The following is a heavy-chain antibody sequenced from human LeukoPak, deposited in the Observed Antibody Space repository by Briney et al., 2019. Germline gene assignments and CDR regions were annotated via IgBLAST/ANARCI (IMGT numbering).Heavy chain of an antibody. Sequence: PGGSLRLSCAASGFTFDDYAMHWVRQAPGKGLEWVSGISWNSGSIGYADSVKGRFTISRDNAKNSLYLQMNSLRAEDTAVYYCARGHYYGMDVWGKGTTVTISS. CDR3: ARGHYYGMDV. CDR2: ISWNSGSI. CDR1: GFTFDDYA. V-gene: IGHV3-9*01. J-gene: IGHJ6*04.